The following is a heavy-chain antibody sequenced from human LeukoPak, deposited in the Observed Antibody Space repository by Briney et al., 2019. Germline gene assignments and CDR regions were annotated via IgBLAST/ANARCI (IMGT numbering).Heavy chain of an antibody. V-gene: IGHV3-30*02. Sequence: GGSLRLSCAASGFTFSSYGMHWVRQAPGKGLEWVAFIRYDGSNKYYADSVKGRFTISRDNSKNTLYLQMNSLRAEDTAVYYCAKGQRFGPIAVAVGDYWGQGTLVTVSS. CDR2: IRYDGSNK. CDR1: GFTFSSYG. D-gene: IGHD6-19*01. CDR3: AKGQRFGPIAVAVGDY. J-gene: IGHJ4*02.